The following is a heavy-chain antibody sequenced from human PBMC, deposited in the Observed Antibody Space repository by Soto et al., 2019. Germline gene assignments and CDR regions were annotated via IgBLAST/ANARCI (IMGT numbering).Heavy chain of an antibody. CDR3: ARESGSYSFYYYGMDV. J-gene: IGHJ6*02. CDR1: GFTVSSNY. CDR2: IYSGGST. Sequence: GGSLRLSCAASGFTVSSNYMSWVRQAPGKGLEWVSVIYSGGSTYYADSVKGRFTISRHNSKNTLYLQMNSLRAEDTAVYYCARESGSYSFYYYGMDVWGQGTTVTVSS. D-gene: IGHD1-26*01. V-gene: IGHV3-53*04.